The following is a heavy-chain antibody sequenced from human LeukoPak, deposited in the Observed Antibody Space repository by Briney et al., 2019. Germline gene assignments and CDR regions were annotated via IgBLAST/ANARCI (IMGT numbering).Heavy chain of an antibody. Sequence: PSETLSLTCTVSGGSISSYYWSWIRQPPGKGLEWIGYIYYSGRTNYNPSLKSRVTISVDTSKNQFSLKLNSVTAADTAVYYCARIYSSSWFLNWFDPWGQGTLVTVSS. J-gene: IGHJ5*02. CDR2: IYYSGRT. D-gene: IGHD6-13*01. V-gene: IGHV4-59*08. CDR1: GGSISSYY. CDR3: ARIYSSSWFLNWFDP.